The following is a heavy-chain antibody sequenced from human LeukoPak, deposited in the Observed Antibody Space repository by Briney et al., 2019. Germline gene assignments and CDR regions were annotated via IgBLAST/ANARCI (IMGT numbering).Heavy chain of an antibody. CDR3: ATRGYCSSSSCSDGAFDP. Sequence: PGGSLRLSCAASGFTFSSYAMSWVRQAPRKGLERVSAISGSGGSTYYADSVKGRFTISRDNSKNTLYLQMNSLRDEDTAVYYCATRGYCSSSSCSDGAFDPWGQGTLVTVSS. CDR1: GFTFSSYA. CDR2: ISGSGGST. J-gene: IGHJ5*02. V-gene: IGHV3-23*01. D-gene: IGHD2-2*03.